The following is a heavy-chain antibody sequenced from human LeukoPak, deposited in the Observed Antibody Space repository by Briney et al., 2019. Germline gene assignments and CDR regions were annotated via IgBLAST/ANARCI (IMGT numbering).Heavy chain of an antibody. CDR2: IRYDGSNK. V-gene: IGHV3-30*02. CDR3: ARGQLPSMGSGGIDY. J-gene: IGHJ4*02. CDR1: GFTFSSYG. D-gene: IGHD2/OR15-2a*01. Sequence: GGSLRLSCAASGFTFSSYGMHWVRQAPGKGLEWVAFIRYDGSNKYYADSVKGRFTISRDNSKNTLYLQMNSLRAEDTAVYYCARGQLPSMGSGGIDYWGQGTLVTVSS.